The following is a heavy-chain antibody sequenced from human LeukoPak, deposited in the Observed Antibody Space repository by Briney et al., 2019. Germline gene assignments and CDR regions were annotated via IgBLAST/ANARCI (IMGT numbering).Heavy chain of an antibody. J-gene: IGHJ4*02. CDR2: IYYSGST. CDR1: GGSISSSSYY. CDR3: ARQEDYDILTGYYNPFYFDY. Sequence: SETLSLTCTVSGGSISSSSYYWGWLRQPPGTGLEWLGSIYYSGSTYYNPSLKSRVTISVDTSKNQFSLKMSSVTAADTAVYYCARQEDYDILTGYYNPFYFDYWGQGTLVTVSS. D-gene: IGHD3-9*01. V-gene: IGHV4-39*01.